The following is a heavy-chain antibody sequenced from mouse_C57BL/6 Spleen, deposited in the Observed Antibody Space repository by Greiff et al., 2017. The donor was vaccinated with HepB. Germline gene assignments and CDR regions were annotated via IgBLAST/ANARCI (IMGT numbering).Heavy chain of an antibody. Sequence: VQLQQSGAELARPGASVKMSCKASGYTFTSYTMHWVKQRPGQGLEWIGYINPSSGYTKYNQKFKDKAKLTADKSSSTAYMQLSSLTSEDSAVYCCARYITPVVSMDYWGQGTTLTVSS. J-gene: IGHJ2*01. D-gene: IGHD1-1*01. CDR3: ARYITPVVSMDY. CDR1: GYTFTSYT. V-gene: IGHV1-4*01. CDR2: INPSSGYT.